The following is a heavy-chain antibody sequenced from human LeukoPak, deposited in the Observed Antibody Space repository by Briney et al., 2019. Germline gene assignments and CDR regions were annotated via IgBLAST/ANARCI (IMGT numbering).Heavy chain of an antibody. CDR1: GFTFSSYG. CDR3: AISTYDY. J-gene: IGHJ4*02. Sequence: GGSLRLSCAASGFTFSSYGMHWVRQAPGKGLEWVAFIRYDGSNKYYADSVKDRFTISRDTPKNTLYLEMNNLRDEDTAVYYCAISTYDYWGQGTLVTVSS. D-gene: IGHD2-2*01. CDR2: IRYDGSNK. V-gene: IGHV3-30*02.